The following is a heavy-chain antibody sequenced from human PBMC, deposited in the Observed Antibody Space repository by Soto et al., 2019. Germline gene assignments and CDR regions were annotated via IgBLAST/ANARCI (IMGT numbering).Heavy chain of an antibody. Sequence: GGSLRLSCAASGFTFSSYSMNWVRQAPGKGLEWVSYISSSSSTIYYADSVKGRFTISRDNAKNSLYLQMNSLRDEDTAVYYCARGYYDSSGYYFTPEYYFDYWGQGTLVTVYS. CDR2: ISSSSSTI. J-gene: IGHJ4*02. D-gene: IGHD3-22*01. CDR1: GFTFSSYS. V-gene: IGHV3-48*02. CDR3: ARGYYDSSGYYFTPEYYFDY.